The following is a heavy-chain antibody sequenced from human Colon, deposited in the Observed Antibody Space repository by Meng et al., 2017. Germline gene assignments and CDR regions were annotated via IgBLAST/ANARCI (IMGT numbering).Heavy chain of an antibody. J-gene: IGHJ4*02. D-gene: IGHD3-10*01. CDR3: ASSSGSSIYFDN. Sequence: SETLSLTCSASGGPISSHYWSWIRQPPGKGLEWFGYISHSGNTNYNPSHKSRVTTSADTSKNQFYLEVSSVTAANTAVYYCASSSGSSIYFDNWGQGTLVTVSS. CDR2: ISHSGNT. V-gene: IGHV4-59*11. CDR1: GGPISSHY.